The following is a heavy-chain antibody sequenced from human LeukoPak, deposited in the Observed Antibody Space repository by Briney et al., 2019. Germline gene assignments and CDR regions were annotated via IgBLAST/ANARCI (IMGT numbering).Heavy chain of an antibody. CDR1: GDSLRRSNTY. J-gene: IGHJ6*03. CDR2: ILHSGYT. CDR3: SRHRGGGGYHYMDV. Sequence: SDTLSLTCTVSGDSLRRSNTYWVWLPQAPGKGLEWLGTILHSGYTYNSPSLKSRITMSLDSSKNQFSLSLSSVTAADAAVYVWSRHRGGGGYHYMDVWGKGTTVIVSS. V-gene: IGHV4-39*01. D-gene: IGHD2-21*01.